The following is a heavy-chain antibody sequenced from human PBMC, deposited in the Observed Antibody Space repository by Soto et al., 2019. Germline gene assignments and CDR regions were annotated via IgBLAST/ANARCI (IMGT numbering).Heavy chain of an antibody. CDR2: IYYSGST. CDR1: GGSISSGGYY. CDR3: ARRSSSWYDY. J-gene: IGHJ4*02. D-gene: IGHD6-13*01. Sequence: LSLTFTVSGGSISSGGYYWSWIRQHPGKGLEWIGYIYYSGSTYYNPSLKSRVTISVDTSKNHFSLKLSSVTAADTAVYYCARRSSSWYDYWGQGTLVTVSS. V-gene: IGHV4-31*03.